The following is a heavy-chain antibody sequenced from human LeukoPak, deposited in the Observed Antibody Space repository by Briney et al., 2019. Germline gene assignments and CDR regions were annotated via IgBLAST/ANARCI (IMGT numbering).Heavy chain of an antibody. J-gene: IGHJ4*02. Sequence: GASVKVSCNASGYTFTIYGISWVRQAPGQGLEWMGWISTYNGNTNYAQKLQGRVTMTTDTSTSTTYMELRSLRSDDTAVYYCARDFYSYYFDYWGQGTLVTVSS. V-gene: IGHV1-18*01. CDR2: ISTYNGNT. CDR3: ARDFYSYYFDY. CDR1: GYTFTIYG. D-gene: IGHD6-13*01.